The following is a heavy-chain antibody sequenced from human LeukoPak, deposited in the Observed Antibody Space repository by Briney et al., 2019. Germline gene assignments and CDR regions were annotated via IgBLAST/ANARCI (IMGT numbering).Heavy chain of an antibody. V-gene: IGHV1-18*01. CDR3: ARDDSGSDFDY. D-gene: IGHD5-12*01. CDR2: ISAYNGNT. J-gene: IGHJ4*02. CDR1: GYAFTSYG. Sequence: GASVKVSCKASGYAFTSYGISWVRQAPGQGLEWMGWISAYNGNTNYAQKLQGRVTMTTDTSTSTAHMELRSLRSDDTAVYYCARDDSGSDFDYWGQGTLVTVSS.